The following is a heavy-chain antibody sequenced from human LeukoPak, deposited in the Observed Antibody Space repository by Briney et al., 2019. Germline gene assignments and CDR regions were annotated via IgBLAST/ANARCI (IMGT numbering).Heavy chain of an antibody. V-gene: IGHV3-53*01. CDR1: GFTVSNNY. Sequence: GGSLRLSCAASGFTVSNNYMNWVRQAPGKGLEWVSVINSGGGTDYADSVKGRFTISRDTSKNTLYLQMNSLRAEDTAVYYCARIASDSSYWYHFDYWGQGNLVTVSS. CDR3: ARIASDSSYWYHFDY. D-gene: IGHD6-19*01. CDR2: INSGGGT. J-gene: IGHJ4*02.